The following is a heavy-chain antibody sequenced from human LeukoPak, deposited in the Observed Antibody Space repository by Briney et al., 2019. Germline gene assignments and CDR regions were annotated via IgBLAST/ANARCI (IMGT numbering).Heavy chain of an antibody. CDR1: GYTFTDYY. V-gene: IGHV1-2*02. Sequence: ASVKVSCKASGYTFTDYYMHWVRQAPGQGLEWMGWINPNSGGTNYAQKFQGRVTMTTDTSTRTSYMELRSLRSDDTAVYYCARGLQENLAWLQAFSAFDIWGQGTMVTISS. D-gene: IGHD5-24*01. J-gene: IGHJ3*02. CDR2: INPNSGGT. CDR3: ARGLQENLAWLQAFSAFDI.